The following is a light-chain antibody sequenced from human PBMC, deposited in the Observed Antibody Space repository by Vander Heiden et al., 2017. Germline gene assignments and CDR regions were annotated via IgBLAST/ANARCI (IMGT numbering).Light chain of an antibody. V-gene: IGLV3-21*03. CDR1: NIGSKS. CDR3: QVWDSSSDHYV. J-gene: IGLJ1*01. CDR2: DDS. Sequence: SYVLTQPPSVSVAPGKPARITCGGNNIGSKSVHWYQQKPGQAPVLVVYDDSERPSGIPERFSGSNSGNTATLTISRVEAGDEADYYCQVWDSSSDHYVFGAGTKVTGL.